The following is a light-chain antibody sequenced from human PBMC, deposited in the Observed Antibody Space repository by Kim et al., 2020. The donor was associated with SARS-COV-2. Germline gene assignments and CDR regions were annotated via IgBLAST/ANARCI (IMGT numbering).Light chain of an antibody. J-gene: IGLJ2*01. Sequence: GQKVTISCSGSSSNIGKKYVSWYQQSPGTAPKLLIYDDNKRPSGIPDRFSGSKSGTSATLGITGLQTGDEADYYCGTWDSSLSAEVFGGGTQLTVL. CDR2: DDN. CDR3: GTWDSSLSAEV. CDR1: SSNIGKKY. V-gene: IGLV1-51*01.